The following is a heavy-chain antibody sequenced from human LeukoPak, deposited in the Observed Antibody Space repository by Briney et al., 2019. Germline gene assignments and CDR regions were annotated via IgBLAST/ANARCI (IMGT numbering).Heavy chain of an antibody. CDR2: IYSGGST. CDR3: ASRRKSFYGMDV. V-gene: IGHV3-53*01. Sequence: GGSLRLSCAASGFTVSSNYMSCVRQAPGNGLEWVLVIYSGGSTYYADSVKGRFTISRDNSKNTLYLQMNSLRAEDTAVYYCASRRKSFYGMDVWGQGTTVTVSS. D-gene: IGHD1-26*01. J-gene: IGHJ6*02. CDR1: GFTVSSNY.